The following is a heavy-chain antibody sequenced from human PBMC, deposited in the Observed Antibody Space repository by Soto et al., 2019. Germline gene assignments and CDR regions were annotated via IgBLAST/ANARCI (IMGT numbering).Heavy chain of an antibody. V-gene: IGHV3-48*01. CDR1: GFTFSSYS. D-gene: IGHD3-3*01. CDR3: AKANTVRFLEWLPIFFDY. Sequence: GGSLRLSCAASGFTFSSYSMNWVRQAPGKGLEWVSYISSSSSTIYYADSVKGRFTISRDNSKNTMYLQMNSLRAEDTAVYYCAKANTVRFLEWLPIFFDYWGQGILVTVSS. CDR2: ISSSSSTI. J-gene: IGHJ4*02.